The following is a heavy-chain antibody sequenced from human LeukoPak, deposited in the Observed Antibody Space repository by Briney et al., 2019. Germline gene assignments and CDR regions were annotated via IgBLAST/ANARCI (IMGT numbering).Heavy chain of an antibody. CDR2: IKADGSEN. CDR3: SAGPHFDY. Sequence: GGSLRLSCATSGFTFSSYGMSWVRQAPGKGLEWVANIKADGSENHYVGSVKGRFTISRDNTKNSLYLQMNSLRDEDTAVYYCSAGPHFDYWGQGTLVTVSS. CDR1: GFTFSSYG. D-gene: IGHD1-14*01. J-gene: IGHJ4*02. V-gene: IGHV3-7*01.